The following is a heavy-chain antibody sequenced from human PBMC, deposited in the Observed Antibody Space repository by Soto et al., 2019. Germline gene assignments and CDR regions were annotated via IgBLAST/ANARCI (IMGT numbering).Heavy chain of an antibody. Sequence: QLLLQESGPRLVKPSETLSLTCAVSGGSISSSSFYWGWFRQSPGKGLEWIGSIHHGGSTYYNPSLKSRITISVDTSKNQFSLNLRSVTAADTAVYFCAKDASCYSCGAWGQGVPVTVSS. V-gene: IGHV4-39*01. D-gene: IGHD2-15*01. CDR3: AKDASCYSCGA. J-gene: IGHJ4*02. CDR1: GGSISSSSFY. CDR2: IHHGGST.